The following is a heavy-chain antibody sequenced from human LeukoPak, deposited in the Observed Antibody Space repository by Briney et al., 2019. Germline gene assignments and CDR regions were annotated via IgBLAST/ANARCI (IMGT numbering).Heavy chain of an antibody. CDR1: GFTFDDYA. CDR2: IKQDGSEK. J-gene: IGHJ4*02. V-gene: IGHV3-7*01. CDR3: ARDEN. Sequence: PGGSLRLSCAASGFTFDDYAMHWVRHAPGKGLEWVANIKQDGSEKYYVDSVKGRFTISRDNAKNSLYLQMNSLRAEDTAVYYCARDENWGQGTLVTVSS.